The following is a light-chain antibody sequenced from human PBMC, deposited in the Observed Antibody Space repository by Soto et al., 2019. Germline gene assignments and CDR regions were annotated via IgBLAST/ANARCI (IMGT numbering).Light chain of an antibody. CDR3: QHYNSYPWT. CDR1: QNIDRW. CDR2: GAS. J-gene: IGKJ1*01. V-gene: IGKV1-5*03. Sequence: DIQMTQSPSTLSASVGDRVTITCRASQNIDRWLAWYQQKPWKAPNLLIYGASSLESGVPSRFSGSGSGTEFTLTISSLRPDDFATYYCQHYNSYPWTFGQGTKVEIK.